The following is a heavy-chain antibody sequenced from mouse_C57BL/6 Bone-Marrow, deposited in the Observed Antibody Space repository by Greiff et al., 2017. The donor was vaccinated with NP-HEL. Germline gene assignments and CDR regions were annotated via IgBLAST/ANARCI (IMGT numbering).Heavy chain of an antibody. CDR1: GYTFTDYG. V-gene: IGHV1-81*01. Sequence: QVQLQQSGAELVRPGASVKLSCKASGYTFTDYGISWVKQRTGQGLEWIGEIYPGSGNTYYNEKFKGKATLTADKSSSTAYMELSSLTSEDSAVYFCARSEDSRVLCALDGWGQGTTVTVAS. CDR2: IYPGSGNT. D-gene: IGHD2-10*02. CDR3: ARSEDSRVLCALDG. J-gene: IGHJ2*01.